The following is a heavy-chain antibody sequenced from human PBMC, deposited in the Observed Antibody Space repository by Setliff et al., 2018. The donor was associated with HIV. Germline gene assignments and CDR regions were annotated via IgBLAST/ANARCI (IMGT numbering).Heavy chain of an antibody. CDR1: TDSISNSH. V-gene: IGHV4-4*09. CDR3: ATLDHSGGNFLAY. CDR2: IYTSGST. Sequence: LSLTCSVSTDSISNSHWSWMRQTAGKGLEWIGYIYTSGSTNYNPSLKSRVTISVDTSKNHFSLKLSSATAADTAVYYCATLDHSGGNFLAYWGQGSLVTVSS. D-gene: IGHD2-21*02. J-gene: IGHJ4*02.